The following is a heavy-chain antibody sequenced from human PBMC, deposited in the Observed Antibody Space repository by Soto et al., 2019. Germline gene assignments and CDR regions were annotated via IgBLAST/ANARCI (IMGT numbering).Heavy chain of an antibody. Sequence: SETLSLTCTVSGGSISSSSYYWGWIRQPPGKGLEWIGSIYYSGSTYYNPSLKSRVTISVDTSKNQFSLKLSSVTAADTAVYYCARHSPNTIMITFGGVTHFDYWGQGTLVTVSS. V-gene: IGHV4-39*01. CDR3: ARHSPNTIMITFGGVTHFDY. J-gene: IGHJ4*02. D-gene: IGHD3-16*01. CDR2: IYYSGST. CDR1: GGSISSSSYY.